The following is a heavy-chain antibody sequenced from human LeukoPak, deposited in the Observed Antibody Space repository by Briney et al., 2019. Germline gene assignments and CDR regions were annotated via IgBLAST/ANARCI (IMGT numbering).Heavy chain of an antibody. D-gene: IGHD3-22*01. CDR3: AKGSYYDSSGSFYFDY. CDR1: GFTFSSYA. CDR2: ISGSGGST. J-gene: IGHJ4*02. V-gene: IGHV3-23*01. Sequence: PGGSLRLSCAASGFTFSSYAMSWVRQAPGKGLEWVSAISGSGGSTYYADSVKGRFTISRDNSKNTLYVQVNSLGTEDTAAYYCAKGSYYDSSGSFYFDYWGRGTLVTVSS.